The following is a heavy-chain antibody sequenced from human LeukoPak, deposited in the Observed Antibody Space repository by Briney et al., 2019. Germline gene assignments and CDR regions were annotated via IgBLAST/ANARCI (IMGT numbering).Heavy chain of an antibody. V-gene: IGHV1-18*01. D-gene: IGHD4-17*01. CDR3: ARRDYGDYAGDYYYYMDV. CDR2: ISAYNGNT. J-gene: IGHJ6*03. Sequence: ASVKVSCKASGYTFTSYGISWVRQAPGQGLEWMGWISAYNGNTNYAQKLQGRVTMTTDTSTSTACMELRSLRSDDTAVYYCARRDYGDYAGDYYYYMDVWGKGTTVTVSS. CDR1: GYTFTSYG.